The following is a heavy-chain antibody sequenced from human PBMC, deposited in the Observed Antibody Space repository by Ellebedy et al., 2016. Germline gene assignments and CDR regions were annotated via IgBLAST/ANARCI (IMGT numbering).Heavy chain of an antibody. CDR1: GFTFSSYV. J-gene: IGHJ4*02. V-gene: IGHV3-7*03. CDR3: TRVSSAYFDY. CDR2: INQVGTEK. Sequence: GGSLRLSCAASGFTFSSYVMNWVRQAPGKGLEWVANINQVGTEKYHVDSVKARFTISRDNAKNLLYLEMNRLRAEDTAIYYCTRVSSAYFDYWGQGVLVTVSS.